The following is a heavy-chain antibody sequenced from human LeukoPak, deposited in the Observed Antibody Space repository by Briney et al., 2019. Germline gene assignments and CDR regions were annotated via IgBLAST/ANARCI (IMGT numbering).Heavy chain of an antibody. J-gene: IGHJ3*02. Sequence: GSLRLSCAASGFTFSSYAMSWIRQPPGKGLEWVGEINHSGSTNYNPSLKSRVTISVDTSKNQFSLKLSSVTAADTAVYYCARHSSGYYSRGGAFDIWGQGTMVTVSS. CDR1: GFTFSSYA. D-gene: IGHD3-22*01. CDR3: ARHSSGYYSRGGAFDI. CDR2: INHSGST. V-gene: IGHV4-34*01.